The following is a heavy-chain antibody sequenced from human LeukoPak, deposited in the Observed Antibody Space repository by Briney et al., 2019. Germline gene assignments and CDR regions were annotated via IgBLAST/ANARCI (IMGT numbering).Heavy chain of an antibody. D-gene: IGHD6-19*01. J-gene: IGHJ6*02. V-gene: IGHV3-7*03. CDR3: AHDLVAGTYYYYYGMDV. CDR2: IKQDGSEK. Sequence: PGGSLRLSCAASGFTFSSYWMSWVRQAPGKELEWVANIKQDGSEKYYVDSVKGRFTISRDNAKNSLYLQMNSLRAEDTAVYYCAHDLVAGTYYYYYGMDVWGQGTTVTVSS. CDR1: GFTFSSYW.